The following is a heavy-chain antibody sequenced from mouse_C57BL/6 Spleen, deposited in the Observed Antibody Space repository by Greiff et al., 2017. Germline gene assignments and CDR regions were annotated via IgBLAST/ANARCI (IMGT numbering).Heavy chain of an antibody. CDR1: GYTFTSYW. V-gene: IGHV1-64*01. J-gene: IGHJ2*01. CDR3: ARGPDY. CDR2: IHPNSGST. Sequence: QVQLKQPGAELVKPGASVKLSCKASGYTFTSYWMHWVKQRPGQGLEWIGMIHPNSGSTNYNEKFKSKATLTVDKSSSTGYMQLSSLTYEDSAVYYCARGPDYWGQGTTLTVSS.